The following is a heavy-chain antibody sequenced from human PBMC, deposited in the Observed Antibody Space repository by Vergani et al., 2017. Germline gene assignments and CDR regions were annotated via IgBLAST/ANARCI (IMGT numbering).Heavy chain of an antibody. CDR2: IFSNDEK. V-gene: IGHV2-26*01. J-gene: IGHJ5*02. CDR3: VLTRGSSWYSAYNWFAP. CDR1: GFSLRNARMG. D-gene: IGHD6-13*01. Sequence: QVTLKESGPVLVKPTETLTLTCTVSGFSLRNARMGVSWIRQPPGKALEWLAHIFSNDEKSSSTSLKSRLTISKDTSKSQVVLTMTNMDPVDTATYYCVLTRGSSWYSAYNWFAPGGQGTLVTFSS.